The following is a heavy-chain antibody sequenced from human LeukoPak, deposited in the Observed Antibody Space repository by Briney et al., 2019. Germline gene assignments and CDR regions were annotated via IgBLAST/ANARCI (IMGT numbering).Heavy chain of an antibody. CDR1: GFTFSDYY. J-gene: IGHJ3*02. V-gene: IGHV3-30-3*01. Sequence: PGGSLGLSCAASGFTFSDYYMSWIRQAPGKGLEWVAVISYDGSNKYYADSVKGRFTISRDNSKDTLYLQMNSLRAEDTAVYYCANTMGPYSGFGAFDIWGLGTMVTVSS. D-gene: IGHD5-12*01. CDR2: ISYDGSNK. CDR3: ANTMGPYSGFGAFDI.